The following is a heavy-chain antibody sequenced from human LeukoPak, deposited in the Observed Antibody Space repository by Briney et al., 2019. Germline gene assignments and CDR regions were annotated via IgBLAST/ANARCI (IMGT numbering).Heavy chain of an antibody. J-gene: IGHJ4*02. CDR1: GGSISSYY. CDR3: VRTLGGYTYGPFDY. D-gene: IGHD5-18*01. CDR2: VFNSGGS. Sequence: SETLSLTCTVSGGSISSYYWSWIRQPPGKGLEWIGYVFNSGGSNYNPSLQSRVTMSVDTSKNQFSRKLSSVTAADTAVYYCVRTLGGYTYGPFDYWGQGTLVTVSS. V-gene: IGHV4-59*01.